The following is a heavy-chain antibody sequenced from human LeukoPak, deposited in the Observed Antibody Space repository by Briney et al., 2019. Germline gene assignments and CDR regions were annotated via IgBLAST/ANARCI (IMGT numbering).Heavy chain of an antibody. CDR3: ARVDTAQYYYYYGMDV. CDR1: GGTFSSYA. Sequence: SVKVSCKASGGTFSSYAISWVRQAPGQGLEWMGGIIPIFGTANYAQKFQGRVTITADESTSTAYMELSSLRSEDTAVYYCARVDTAQYYYYYGMDVWGQGTTVTVSS. J-gene: IGHJ6*02. D-gene: IGHD5-18*01. V-gene: IGHV1-69*13. CDR2: IIPIFGTA.